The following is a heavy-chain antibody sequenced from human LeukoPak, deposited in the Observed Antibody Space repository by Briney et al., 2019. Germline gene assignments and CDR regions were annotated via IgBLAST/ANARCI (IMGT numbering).Heavy chain of an antibody. D-gene: IGHD6-13*01. Sequence: GESLRLSCAASGFGFSGYWMHWVRQAPGKGLVWVSRINHDGSATIYADSVKGRFTFSRDNAKNTLHLQMNSLRVDDTAVYYCVREGAHIAAVGNYFDYWGQGTLVTVSS. V-gene: IGHV3-74*01. CDR2: INHDGSAT. J-gene: IGHJ4*02. CDR3: VREGAHIAAVGNYFDY. CDR1: GFGFSGYW.